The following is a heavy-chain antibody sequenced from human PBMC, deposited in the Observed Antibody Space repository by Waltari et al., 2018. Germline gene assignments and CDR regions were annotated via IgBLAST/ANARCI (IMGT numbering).Heavy chain of an antibody. Sequence: QVQLQQWGAGLLKPSETLSLTCAVYGGSFSGYYWSWIRQGPGKGLEWIGEINQSGSTNYNPSLKSGVTIAVDTSKNQFSLKLSSVTAAYTAVYYCARLPLGYSYGYFDYWGQGTLVTVAS. CDR3: ARLPLGYSYGYFDY. J-gene: IGHJ4*02. D-gene: IGHD5-18*01. CDR2: INQSGST. CDR1: GGSFSGYY. V-gene: IGHV4-34*01.